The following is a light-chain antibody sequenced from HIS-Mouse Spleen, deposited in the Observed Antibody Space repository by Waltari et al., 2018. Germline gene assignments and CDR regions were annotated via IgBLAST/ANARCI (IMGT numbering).Light chain of an antibody. Sequence: QSALTQPASVSGSPGQSITISCTGTSSDVGGYNYVSWYQQHPGKAPKLMIYAVSNRPSGVSNLFSGSKSGNTASLTISGLQADDEADYYCSSYTSSSTVVFGGGTKLTVL. CDR2: AVS. CDR3: SSYTSSSTVV. J-gene: IGLJ2*01. CDR1: SSDVGGYNY. V-gene: IGLV2-14*01.